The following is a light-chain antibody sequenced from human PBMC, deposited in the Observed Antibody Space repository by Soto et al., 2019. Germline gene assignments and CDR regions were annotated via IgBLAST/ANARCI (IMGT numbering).Light chain of an antibody. J-gene: IGLJ2*01. Sequence: QSVLTQPPSVSGVPGQRVTISCTGSSSNIGAGYDVHWYQQLPGTAPKLLIYGNSNRPSGVPDRFSGSKSGTSASLAITGLQAEDEADYYCQSYDSSLSGSWVVFGGGTKLTVL. CDR3: QSYDSSLSGSWVV. CDR2: GNS. CDR1: SSNIGAGYD. V-gene: IGLV1-40*01.